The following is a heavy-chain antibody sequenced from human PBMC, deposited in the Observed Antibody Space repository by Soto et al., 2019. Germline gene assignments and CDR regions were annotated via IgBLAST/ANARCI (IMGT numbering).Heavy chain of an antibody. CDR2: IYYTGST. CDR3: ARYRFSGSRWSKFDY. Sequence: SLTCSVSGVTVSSGAYYWSWIRQHPGKGLEWIGNIYYTGSTYYSPSLKSRVVISLDTSKNQFSLRLSSVTAADTAVYFCARYRFSGSRWSKFDYWGQGTLVTVSS. J-gene: IGHJ4*02. CDR1: GVTVSSGAYY. V-gene: IGHV4-31*03. D-gene: IGHD6-13*01.